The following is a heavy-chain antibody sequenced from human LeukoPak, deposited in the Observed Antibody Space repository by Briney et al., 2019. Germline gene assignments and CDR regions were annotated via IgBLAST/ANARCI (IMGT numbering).Heavy chain of an antibody. CDR3: AKWGDYDVLTGYYVPDY. Sequence: GGSLRLSCAAPGFTFSNYAMSWVRQAPGKGLEWVSAILGSGGSTYYADSVKGRFTVSRDNSKSTLYLQMNSLRAEDTALYYCAKWGDYDVLTGYYVPDYWGQGTLVTVSS. V-gene: IGHV3-23*01. CDR2: ILGSGGST. J-gene: IGHJ4*02. D-gene: IGHD3-9*01. CDR1: GFTFSNYA.